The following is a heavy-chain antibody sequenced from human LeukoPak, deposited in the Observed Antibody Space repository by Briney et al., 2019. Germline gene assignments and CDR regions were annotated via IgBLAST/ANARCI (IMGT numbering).Heavy chain of an antibody. V-gene: IGHV3-7*01. J-gene: IGHJ6*04. CDR2: IKEDGSVQ. CDR3: VGQLLRAV. Sequence: GGSLRLSCTASGFPFSGYWISWVHQAPGTGLEWVANIKEDGSVQDYVDSVKGRFTISRDNAKNTLYLQMNSLRVDDTAVYYCVGQLLRAVWGKGTTVTVSS. D-gene: IGHD2-2*01. CDR1: GFPFSGYW.